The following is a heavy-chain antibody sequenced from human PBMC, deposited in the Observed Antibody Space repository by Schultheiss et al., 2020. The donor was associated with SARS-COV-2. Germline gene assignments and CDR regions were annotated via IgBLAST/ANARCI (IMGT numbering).Heavy chain of an antibody. D-gene: IGHD5-18*01. Sequence: GGSLRLSCAASGFTFSNYDMNWVRQAPGKGLEWVSDISSSGSTIYYADSVKGRFTISSDNAKNSLYLQMNSLRAEDTAIYYCERSVDTPMGDGYFHHWGQGTLVTVSS. V-gene: IGHV3-48*03. CDR1: GFTFSNYD. CDR3: ERSVDTPMGDGYFHH. J-gene: IGHJ1*01. CDR2: ISSSGSTI.